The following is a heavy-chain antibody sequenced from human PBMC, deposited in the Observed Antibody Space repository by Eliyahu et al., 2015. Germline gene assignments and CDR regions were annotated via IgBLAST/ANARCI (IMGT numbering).Heavy chain of an antibody. CDR2: IYTSGGT. Sequence: QVQLQESGPGLVKPSETLSLXCXVSGGSISSYXWSWIRQPAGKGLEWIGRIYTSGGTNYNPSLKSRVTMSVDTSKNQFSLKLSSVTAADTAVYYCARDRRVRGSGWYGGDWFDPWGQGTLVTVSS. J-gene: IGHJ5*02. V-gene: IGHV4-4*07. CDR1: GGSISSYX. D-gene: IGHD6-19*01. CDR3: ARDRRVRGSGWYGGDWFDP.